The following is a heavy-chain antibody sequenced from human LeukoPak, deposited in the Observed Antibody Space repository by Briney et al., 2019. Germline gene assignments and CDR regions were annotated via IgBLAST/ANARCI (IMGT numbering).Heavy chain of an antibody. CDR2: ISYDGSNK. Sequence: QAGGSLRLSCAASGFTFSNYAMHWVRQAPGKGLEWVAVISYDGSNKYYADSVKGRFTISRDNSKNTLYLQMNSLRAEDTAVYYCARVGDPLREKWYFDLWGRGTWSLSPQ. D-gene: IGHD3-10*01. CDR3: ARVGDPLREKWYFDL. V-gene: IGHV3-30-3*01. J-gene: IGHJ2*01. CDR1: GFTFSNYA.